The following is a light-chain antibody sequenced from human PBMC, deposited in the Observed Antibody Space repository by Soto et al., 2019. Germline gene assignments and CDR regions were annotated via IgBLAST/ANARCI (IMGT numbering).Light chain of an antibody. CDR3: QQYGSSAFT. CDR2: GAS. V-gene: IGKV3-20*01. J-gene: IGKJ3*01. Sequence: EIVLTQSPGALALSPGETATLSCRASQRVSSNYLSWYQQKPGQAPRLLIHGASRRATGIPDRFSGSGSRTDFALTISRLEPEEFAVYYCQQYGSSAFTFGPGTKVDIK. CDR1: QRVSSNY.